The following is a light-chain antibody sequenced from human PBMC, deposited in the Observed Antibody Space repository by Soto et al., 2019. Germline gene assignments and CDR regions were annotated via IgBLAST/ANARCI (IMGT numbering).Light chain of an antibody. Sequence: QSVLTQPASVSGSPGQSITISCTGTSSDVGAYNYVSWYQQRPGKAPQLMIYEVNNRPSGVSHRFSGSKSGNTASLTISGLQAEDESDYYCSSYTTSSTLVFGAGTKVIVL. V-gene: IGLV2-14*01. CDR2: EVN. CDR1: SSDVGAYNY. CDR3: SSYTTSSTLV. J-gene: IGLJ1*01.